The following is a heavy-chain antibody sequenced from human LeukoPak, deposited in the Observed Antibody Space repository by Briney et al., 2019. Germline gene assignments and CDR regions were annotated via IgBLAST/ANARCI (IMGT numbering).Heavy chain of an antibody. D-gene: IGHD2-21*02. CDR2: INPNSGGT. CDR3: ARGKTMVYCGGDCYRFDN. J-gene: IGHJ4*02. Sequence: ASVKVSCKASGYTFSGYYMHWVRQAPGQGLEWVGWINPNSGGTNYAQKFQGRVTMTRGTSISTAHMELSRLLSGDTAVYYCARGKTMVYCGGDCYRFDNWGQGTLVTVSS. V-gene: IGHV1-2*02. CDR1: GYTFSGYY.